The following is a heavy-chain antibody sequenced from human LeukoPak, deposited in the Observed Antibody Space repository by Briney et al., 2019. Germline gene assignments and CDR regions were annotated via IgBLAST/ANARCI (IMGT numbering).Heavy chain of an antibody. CDR2: IYYSGST. J-gene: IGHJ4*02. CDR1: GGSISSYY. Sequence: SETLSLTCTVSGGSISSYYWSWIRQPPGKGLEWIGYIYYSGSTNYNPSLKSRVTISVDTSKNQFSLSLSSVTAADTAVYYCARHSVSSPHYFDYWGQGTLVTVSS. D-gene: IGHD1-26*01. CDR3: ARHSVSSPHYFDY. V-gene: IGHV4-59*08.